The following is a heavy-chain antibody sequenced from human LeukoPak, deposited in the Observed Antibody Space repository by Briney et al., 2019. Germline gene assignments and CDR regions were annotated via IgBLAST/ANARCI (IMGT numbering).Heavy chain of an antibody. CDR1: GASISDYY. V-gene: IGHV4-59*08. J-gene: IGHJ4*02. Sequence: PSETLSPTCSVSGASISDYYWSWIRQSPGKGLEWIGYFYFSGTSTFNPSLQSRVTMSVNASKNQFSLKLTSVTSADTAVYYCVRHVTTGFNLFEYWGQGTLVTVSS. CDR3: VRHVTTGFNLFEY. D-gene: IGHD5-24*01. CDR2: FYFSGTS.